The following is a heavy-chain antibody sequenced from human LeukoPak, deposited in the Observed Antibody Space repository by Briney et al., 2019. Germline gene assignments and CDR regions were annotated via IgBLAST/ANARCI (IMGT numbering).Heavy chain of an antibody. J-gene: IGHJ4*02. CDR2: INHSGST. Sequence: SETLSLTCTVSGGSISSGDYYWSWIRQPPGKGLEWIGEINHSGSTNYNPSLKSRVTISVDTSKNQFSLKLSSVTAADTAVYYCARGRRITMIVVVKKENYFDYWGQGTLVTVSS. D-gene: IGHD3-22*01. CDR3: ARGRRITMIVVVKKENYFDY. V-gene: IGHV4-39*07. CDR1: GGSISSGDYY.